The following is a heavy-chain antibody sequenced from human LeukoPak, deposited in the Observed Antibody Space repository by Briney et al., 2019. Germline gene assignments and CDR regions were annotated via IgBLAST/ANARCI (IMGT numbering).Heavy chain of an antibody. Sequence: RESGPTLFKPTQTLTLTCTLSGFSLSTSGMCVSWIRQPPGKALEWLARIDWDGDQYYSTSLETRLTISMDTSKNQVVLTMTNMDYVDTATYYCARIRPYCSGVSCYRPHYWYFDHWGQGTLVTVSS. V-gene: IGHV2-70*11. CDR3: ARIRPYCSGVSCYRPHYWYFDH. CDR2: IDWDGDQ. J-gene: IGHJ2*01. CDR1: GFSLSTSGMC. D-gene: IGHD2-15*01.